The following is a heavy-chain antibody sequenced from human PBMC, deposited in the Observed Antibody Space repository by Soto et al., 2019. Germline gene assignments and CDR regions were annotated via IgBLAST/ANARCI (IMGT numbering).Heavy chain of an antibody. D-gene: IGHD3-10*01. Sequence: GGSLRLSCAASGFTFSSYWMSWVRQAPGKGLEWVANIKQDGSEKYYVDSVKGRFTISRDNAKNSLYLQMNSLRAEDTAVYYCARENGGELWFGELSPSGWFDPWGQGTLVTVSS. V-gene: IGHV3-7*01. CDR3: ARENGGELWFGELSPSGWFDP. CDR2: IKQDGSEK. J-gene: IGHJ5*02. CDR1: GFTFSSYW.